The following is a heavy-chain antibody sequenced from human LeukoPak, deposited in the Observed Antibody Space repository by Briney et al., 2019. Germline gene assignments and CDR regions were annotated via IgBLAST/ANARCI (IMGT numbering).Heavy chain of an antibody. CDR3: AKARITFDY. V-gene: IGHV3-43*01. CDR1: GFTFDDYT. Sequence: GGSLRLSCAASGFTFDDYTMHWVRQAPGKGLEWVSLISWDGGSTYYADSVKGRFTISRDNAKNSLYLQMNSLRAEDTAVYYCAKARITFDYWGQGTLVTVSS. D-gene: IGHD1-14*01. J-gene: IGHJ4*02. CDR2: ISWDGGST.